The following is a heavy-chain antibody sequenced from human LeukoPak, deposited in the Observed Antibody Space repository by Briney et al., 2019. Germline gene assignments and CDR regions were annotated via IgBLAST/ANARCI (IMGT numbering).Heavy chain of an antibody. CDR2: ISSSYI. J-gene: IGHJ5*02. Sequence: PGGSLRLSCAASGFTFSDYYMSWIRQAPGKGLEWVSYISSSYIYYADSVKGRFTISRDNAKNSLYLQMNSLRAEDTAVYYCARGARDSYGQFDPWGQGTLVTVSS. CDR3: ARGARDSYGQFDP. D-gene: IGHD5-18*01. CDR1: GFTFSDYY. V-gene: IGHV3-11*06.